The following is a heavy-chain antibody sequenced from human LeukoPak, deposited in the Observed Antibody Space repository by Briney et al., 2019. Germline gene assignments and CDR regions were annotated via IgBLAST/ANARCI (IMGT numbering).Heavy chain of an antibody. V-gene: IGHV4-4*07. CDR2: ISGSGTI. Sequence: PSETLPLTCTVSGGSIHSYWSWIRQPAGKGLEWIGRISGSGTITYNPALQSRLTISIDTSKNQFSLKLMSVTAADTAVYYCARDNSGRYGVFDYWGQGTLVTVSS. D-gene: IGHD1-26*01. J-gene: IGHJ4*02. CDR3: ARDNSGRYGVFDY. CDR1: GGSIHSY.